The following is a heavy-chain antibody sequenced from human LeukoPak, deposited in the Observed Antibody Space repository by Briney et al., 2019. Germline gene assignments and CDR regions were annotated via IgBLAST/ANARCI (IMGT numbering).Heavy chain of an antibody. CDR3: AKDFVEYCSGVSCYIVNWFDP. V-gene: IGHV3-23*01. D-gene: IGHD2-15*01. Sequence: GGSLRLSCAASGFTFSSYAMSWVRQAPGKGLEWVSAISGSGGSTYYADSVKGRFTISRDNSKNTVYLQMNSLRAEDTAVYYCAKDFVEYCSGVSCYIVNWFDPWGQGTLVTVSS. CDR1: GFTFSSYA. CDR2: ISGSGGST. J-gene: IGHJ5*02.